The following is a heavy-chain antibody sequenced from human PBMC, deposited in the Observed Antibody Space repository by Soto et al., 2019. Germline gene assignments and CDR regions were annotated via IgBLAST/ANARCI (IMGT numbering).Heavy chain of an antibody. V-gene: IGHV1-69*13. CDR1: GGTFSSYA. CDR2: IIPIFGTA. D-gene: IGHD6-19*01. Sequence: SVKVSCKASGGTFSSYAISWVRQAPGQGLEWMGGIIPIFGTANYAQKFQGRVTITAGESTSTAYMELSSLRSEDTAVYYCARVRGGSGPNWFDPWGQGTLVTVSS. J-gene: IGHJ5*02. CDR3: ARVRGGSGPNWFDP.